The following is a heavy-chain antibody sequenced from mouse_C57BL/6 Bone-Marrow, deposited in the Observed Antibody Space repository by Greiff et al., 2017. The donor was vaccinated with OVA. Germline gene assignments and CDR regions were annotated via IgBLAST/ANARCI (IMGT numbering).Heavy chain of an antibody. CDR1: GFSFTTYA. Sequence: EVKLVESGGGLVQPKGSLKLSCAASGFSFTTYAMNWVRQAPGKGLEWVARIRSKSNNYATYYADSVKDRFTISRDDSASILYLQMKNLKTEDTDVYYCVRQDYYGSSGYAMDYWGQGTTVTVSS. CDR3: VRQDYYGSSGYAMDY. V-gene: IGHV10-1*01. J-gene: IGHJ4*01. D-gene: IGHD1-1*01. CDR2: IRSKSNNYAT.